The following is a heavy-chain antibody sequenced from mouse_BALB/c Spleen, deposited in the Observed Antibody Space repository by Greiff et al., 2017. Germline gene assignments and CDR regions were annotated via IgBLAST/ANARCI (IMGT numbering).Heavy chain of an antibody. CDR2: ISTYYGNT. D-gene: IGHD4-1*01. J-gene: IGHJ1*01. V-gene: IGHV1-67*01. Sequence: QVQLQQSGPELVRPGVSVKISCKGSGYTFTDYAMHWVKQSHAKSLEWIGVISTYYGNTNYNQKFTGKATMTVDKSSSTAYMELARLTSEDSAIYYCARSTGTGYFDVWGAGTTVTVSS. CDR3: ARSTGTGYFDV. CDR1: GYTFTDYA.